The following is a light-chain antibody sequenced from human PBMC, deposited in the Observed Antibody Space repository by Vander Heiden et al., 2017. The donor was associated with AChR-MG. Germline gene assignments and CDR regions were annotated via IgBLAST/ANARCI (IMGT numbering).Light chain of an antibody. Sequence: IVMTQSPRSLPVTPGYAASISCRSSPSLLHSNGKNYLEWYQQKPGQSPQLLIYLGSNRASGVPNRCSGSGSGTDFTLKSSRVEDEDVGVYYCMQTLESRTFGQGTKVEIK. CDR3: MQTLESRT. CDR2: LGS. V-gene: IGKV2-28*01. CDR1: PSLLHSNGKNY. J-gene: IGKJ1*01.